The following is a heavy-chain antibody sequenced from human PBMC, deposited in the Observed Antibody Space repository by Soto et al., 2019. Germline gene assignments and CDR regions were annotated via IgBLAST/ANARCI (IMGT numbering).Heavy chain of an antibody. J-gene: IGHJ5*02. D-gene: IGHD2-2*01. CDR3: TTGTVTRGWFDP. CDR2: IKSKTDGGTT. Sequence: EVQLVESGGGLVKPGGSLRLSCAASGFTFTNAWMSWVRQAPGKGLEWVGCIKSKTDGGTTDYAAPVKGRFTISRDDSKNTLYLQMNSLITEDTAVYYCTTGTVTRGWFDPWGQGTLVTVSS. CDR1: GFTFTNAW. V-gene: IGHV3-15*01.